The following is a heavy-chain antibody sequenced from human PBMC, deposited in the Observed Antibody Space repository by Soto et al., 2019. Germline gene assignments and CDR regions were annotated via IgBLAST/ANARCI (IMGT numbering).Heavy chain of an antibody. CDR1: GFTFSSFG. Sequence: QEQLAESGGGVVQPGRSLRLSCAASGFTFSSFGMHWVRQAPGKGLEWVAVISYDGSNRYYADSVKGRFTISRDNSKNTLNLQMNSLRGEDTAVYSCARGYGSGSHYDNFGLAVWGQGTTVIVSS. CDR2: ISYDGSNR. V-gene: IGHV3-30*03. D-gene: IGHD3-10*01. CDR3: ARGYGSGSHYDNFGLAV. J-gene: IGHJ6*02.